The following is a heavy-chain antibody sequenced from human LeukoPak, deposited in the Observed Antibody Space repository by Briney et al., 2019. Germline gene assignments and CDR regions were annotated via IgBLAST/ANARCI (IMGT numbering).Heavy chain of an antibody. J-gene: IGHJ4*02. V-gene: IGHV1-69*04. D-gene: IGHD2-2*01. Sequence: SVKVSCKASGGTFSSYAISWVRQAPGQGLEWVGRIIPILGIANYAQKFQGRVTITADKSTSTAYMELSSLRSEDTAVYYCARYSEYCSSTSCPYDYWGQGTLVTVSS. CDR1: GGTFSSYA. CDR2: IIPILGIA. CDR3: ARYSEYCSSTSCPYDY.